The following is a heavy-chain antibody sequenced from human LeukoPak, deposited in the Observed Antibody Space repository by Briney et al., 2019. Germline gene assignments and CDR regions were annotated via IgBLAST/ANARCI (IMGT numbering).Heavy chain of an antibody. CDR1: GGSFSGYY. CDR2: INHSGST. CDR3: ASRPRLYSSGWYSVYMDV. J-gene: IGHJ6*03. V-gene: IGHV4-34*01. Sequence: KPSETLSLTCAVHGGSFSGYYWSWIRQPPGKGLEWIGEINHSGSTNYNPSLKSRVTISVDTSKNQFSLKLSSVTAADTAVYYCASRPRLYSSGWYSVYMDVWGKGTTVTVSS. D-gene: IGHD6-19*01.